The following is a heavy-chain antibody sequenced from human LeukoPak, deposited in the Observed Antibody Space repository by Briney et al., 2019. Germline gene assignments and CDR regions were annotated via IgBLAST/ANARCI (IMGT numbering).Heavy chain of an antibody. CDR2: INHSGST. CDR3: ARRRSSSWPLTDY. CDR1: GGSFSGYY. D-gene: IGHD6-13*01. V-gene: IGHV4-34*01. J-gene: IGHJ4*02. Sequence: SETLSLTCAVYGGSFSGYYWSWIRQPPGKGLEWIGEINHSGSTNYNPSLKSRVTISVDTSKNQFSLKLSSVTAADTAVYYCARRRSSSWPLTDYWGQGTLVTVSS.